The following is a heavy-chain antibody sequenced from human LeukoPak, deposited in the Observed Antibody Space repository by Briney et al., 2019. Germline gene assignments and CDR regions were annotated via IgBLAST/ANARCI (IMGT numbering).Heavy chain of an antibody. Sequence: PSETLSLTCAVYGGSFSGYYWSWIRQPPGKGLEWIGEINHRGSTNCNPSLKSRVTISVDTSKNQFSLKLSSVTAADTAVYYCARRVGRWFGERAYYYNYMDVWGKGTTVTISS. CDR2: INHRGST. D-gene: IGHD3-10*01. V-gene: IGHV4-34*01. CDR3: ARRVGRWFGERAYYYNYMDV. CDR1: GGSFSGYY. J-gene: IGHJ6*03.